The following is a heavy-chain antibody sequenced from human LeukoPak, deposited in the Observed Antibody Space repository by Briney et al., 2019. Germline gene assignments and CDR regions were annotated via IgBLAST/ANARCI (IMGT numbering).Heavy chain of an antibody. J-gene: IGHJ3*02. D-gene: IGHD3-9*01. CDR3: ARVAWGYDILTGYYNQDAFDI. Sequence: GASVKVSCKASGYTFTSYYMHWVRQAPGQGLEWMGIINPSGGSTSYAQKFQGRVTMTRDTSTSTVYMELSSLRSEDTAVYYCARVAWGYDILTGYYNQDAFDIWGQGTMVTVSS. CDR2: INPSGGST. CDR1: GYTFTSYY. V-gene: IGHV1-46*01.